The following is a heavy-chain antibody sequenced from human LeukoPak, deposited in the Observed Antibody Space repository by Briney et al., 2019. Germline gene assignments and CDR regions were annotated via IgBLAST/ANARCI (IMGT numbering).Heavy chain of an antibody. CDR1: GFTFSGYS. J-gene: IGHJ4*02. D-gene: IGHD1-26*01. V-gene: IGHV3-48*04. Sequence: PGGSLRLSCAASGFTFSGYSMNWVRQAPGKGLEWVSYISSSSSTIYYADSVKGRFTISRDNAKNSLYLQMNSLRAEDTAVYYCARGLYSGSYPMGYWGQGTLVTVS. CDR3: ARGLYSGSYPMGY. CDR2: ISSSSSTI.